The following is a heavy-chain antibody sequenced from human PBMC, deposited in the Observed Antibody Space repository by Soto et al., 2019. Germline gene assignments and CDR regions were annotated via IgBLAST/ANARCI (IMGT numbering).Heavy chain of an antibody. V-gene: IGHV5-10-1*01. J-gene: IGHJ6*02. D-gene: IGHD6-13*01. Sequence: LGESLKISCKGSGYSFTSYWISWVRQMPGKGLEWMGRIDPSDSYTNYSPSFQGHVTISADKSISTAYPQWSSLKASDTAMYYCARHDQQRVYGMDVWGQGTTVTVSS. CDR1: GYSFTSYW. CDR2: IDPSDSYT. CDR3: ARHDQQRVYGMDV.